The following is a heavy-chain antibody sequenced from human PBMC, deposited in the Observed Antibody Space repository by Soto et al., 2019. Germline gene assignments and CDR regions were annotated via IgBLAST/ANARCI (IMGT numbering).Heavy chain of an antibody. Sequence: QVQLVQSGAEVKKPGASVKVSGKASGYTFTSYDINWVRQATGQGLEWMGWMNPDSGNTGYAQNFQGRDTMTKNTPISAAYMERSSLRCEGAAVYYCARGGRGVRFDPRGQGTLVTVSS. V-gene: IGHV1-8*01. J-gene: IGHJ5*02. CDR1: GYTFTSYD. CDR2: MNPDSGNT. D-gene: IGHD3-10*01. CDR3: ARGGRGVRFDP.